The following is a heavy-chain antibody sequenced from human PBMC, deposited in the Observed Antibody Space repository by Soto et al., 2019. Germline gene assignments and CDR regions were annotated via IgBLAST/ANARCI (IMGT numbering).Heavy chain of an antibody. V-gene: IGHV4-39*01. Sequence: TSETLSLTCTVPGGSISSSSYYWGWIRQPPGKGLEWIGSIYYSGSTYYNPSLKSRVTISVDTSKNQFSLKLSSVTAADTAVYYCARQGYYSSYWFDPWGQGTLVTVSS. CDR2: IYYSGST. CDR1: GGSISSSSYY. CDR3: ARQGYYSSYWFDP. J-gene: IGHJ5*02. D-gene: IGHD3-22*01.